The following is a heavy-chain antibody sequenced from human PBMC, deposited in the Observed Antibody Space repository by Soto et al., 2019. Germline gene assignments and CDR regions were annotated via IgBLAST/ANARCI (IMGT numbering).Heavy chain of an antibody. CDR3: AKDRSSSHIFDY. CDR2: ISGSGGST. V-gene: IGHV3-23*01. CDR1: GFPFSSYA. D-gene: IGHD6-6*01. Sequence: GGSLRLSCAASGFPFSSYAMSWVRQAPGKGLEWVSAISGSGGSTYYADSVKGRFTISRDNSKNTLYLQMNSLRAEDTAVYYCAKDRSSSHIFDYWGQGTLVTVSS. J-gene: IGHJ4*02.